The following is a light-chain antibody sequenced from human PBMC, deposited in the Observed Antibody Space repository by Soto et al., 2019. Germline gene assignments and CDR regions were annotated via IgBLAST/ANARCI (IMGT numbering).Light chain of an antibody. CDR2: DAS. CDR3: QQRSNWPPGVT. CDR1: QSVTTY. V-gene: IGKV3-11*01. J-gene: IGKJ3*01. Sequence: EVVLTQSPATLSLSPGERATLSCTASQSVTTYLAWYQQKPGQAPRLLIYDASTRATGIPARFSGSGSGTDFTLTISSLEPEDFAFYYCQQRSNWPPGVTFGPGTKVDIK.